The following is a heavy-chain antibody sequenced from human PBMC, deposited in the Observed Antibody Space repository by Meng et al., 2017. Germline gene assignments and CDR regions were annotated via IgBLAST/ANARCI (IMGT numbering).Heavy chain of an antibody. V-gene: IGHV3-20*04. D-gene: IGHD3-10*01. Sequence: GGSLRLSCAASVFTFDDYGMSWVRQAPGKGLEWVSGINWNGGSTGYADSVKGRFTISRDNSKNTLYLQMNSLRAEDTAVYYCARDSEKKLFHYGSGTMGGFDYWGQGTLVTVSS. CDR2: INWNGGST. CDR3: ARDSEKKLFHYGSGTMGGFDY. CDR1: VFTFDDYG. J-gene: IGHJ4*02.